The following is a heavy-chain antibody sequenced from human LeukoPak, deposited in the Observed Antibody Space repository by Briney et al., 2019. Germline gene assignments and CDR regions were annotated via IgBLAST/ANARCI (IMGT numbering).Heavy chain of an antibody. J-gene: IGHJ4*02. CDR2: ISAYNGNT. V-gene: IGHV1-18*01. CDR1: GYTFTSYG. Sequence: ASVKVSCKASGYTFTSYGISWVRQAPGQGLEWMGWISAYNGNTNYAQKLQGRVTMTTDTSTSTAYMELRSLRSDDTAVYYCARDTFPTVTTLFDYWGQGTLVTVSS. CDR3: ARDTFPTVTTLFDY. D-gene: IGHD4-17*01.